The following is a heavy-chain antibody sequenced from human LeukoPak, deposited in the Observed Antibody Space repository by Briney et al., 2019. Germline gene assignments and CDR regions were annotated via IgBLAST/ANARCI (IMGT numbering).Heavy chain of an antibody. J-gene: IGHJ6*03. V-gene: IGHV3-48*03. CDR3: ARMNYGGNSNYYYYYYMDV. CDR2: ISSSGSTI. Sequence: PGGSLRLSCAASGFTFSSYEMNWVRQAPGKGLEWVSYISSSGSTIYYADSVKGRFTISRDNAKNSLYLQMNSLRAEDTAVYYCARMNYGGNSNYYYYYYMDVWGKGTPVTISS. D-gene: IGHD4-23*01. CDR1: GFTFSSYE.